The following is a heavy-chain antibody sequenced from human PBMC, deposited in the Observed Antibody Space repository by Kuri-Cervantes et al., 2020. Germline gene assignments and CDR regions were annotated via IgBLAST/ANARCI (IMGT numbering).Heavy chain of an antibody. CDR2: MNPNSGNT. CDR3: TRGRRKRSGFYWFDP. Sequence: ASVKVSCKASGYTFTSYDINWVRQATGQGLEWMGWMNPNSGNTGYAQKFQGRVTMTRSTSITTAYMELSSLKPEDTAVYYCTRGRRKRSGFYWFDPWGQGTLVTVSS. V-gene: IGHV1-8*01. CDR1: GYTFTSYD. J-gene: IGHJ5*02.